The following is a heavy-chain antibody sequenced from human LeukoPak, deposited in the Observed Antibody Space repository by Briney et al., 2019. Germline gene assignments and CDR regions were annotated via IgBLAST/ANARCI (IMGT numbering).Heavy chain of an antibody. CDR2: ISSSSSTI. CDR1: GFTFSSYS. D-gene: IGHD3-10*01. J-gene: IGHJ4*02. CDR3: ARDKFGSGSYPLDY. V-gene: IGHV3-48*04. Sequence: PGGSLRLSCAASGFTFSSYSMNWVRQAPGKGLEWVSYISSSSSTIYYADSVKGRLTISRDNAKNSLYLQMNSLRAEDTAVYYCARDKFGSGSYPLDYWGQGTLVTVSS.